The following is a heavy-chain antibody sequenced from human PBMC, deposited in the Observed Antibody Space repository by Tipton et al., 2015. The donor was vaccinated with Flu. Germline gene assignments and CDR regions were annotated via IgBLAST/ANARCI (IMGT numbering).Heavy chain of an antibody. CDR3: ARRDYRNYVSEPKNWFDP. D-gene: IGHD4-11*01. J-gene: IGHJ5*02. V-gene: IGHV4-39*01. Sequence: GLVKPSETLSLTCTVSGGSISSSSYYWGWIRQPPGKGLEWIGSIYSSGSTYYNPSLKSRVTISVDTSKNQFSLRLTSVTAADTAVYYCARRDYRNYVSEPKNWFDPWGQGTLVTVSS. CDR2: IYSSGST. CDR1: GGSISSSSYY.